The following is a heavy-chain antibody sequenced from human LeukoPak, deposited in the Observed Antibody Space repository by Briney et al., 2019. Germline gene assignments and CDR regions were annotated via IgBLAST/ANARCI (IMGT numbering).Heavy chain of an antibody. CDR2: ISSSSSYI. J-gene: IGHJ4*02. CDR3: ARDRPTLTGYYPFDY. CDR1: GFTLSSYS. V-gene: IGHV3-21*01. D-gene: IGHD3-9*01. Sequence: GGSLRLSCAASGFTLSSYSMNWVRQAPGKGLEWVSSISSSSSYIYYADSVKGRFTISRDNAKNSLYLQMNSLRAEDTAVYYCARDRPTLTGYYPFDYWGQGTLVTVSS.